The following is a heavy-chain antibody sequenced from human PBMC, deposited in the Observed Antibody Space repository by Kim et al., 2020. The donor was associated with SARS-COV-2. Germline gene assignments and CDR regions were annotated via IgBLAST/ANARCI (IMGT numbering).Heavy chain of an antibody. V-gene: IGHV1-58*01. Sequence: KFQERVTITRDMSTSTAYMELSSLRSEDTAVYYCAADVLLWFGEHDAFDIWGQGTMVTVSS. CDR3: AADVLLWFGEHDAFDI. J-gene: IGHJ3*02. D-gene: IGHD3-10*01.